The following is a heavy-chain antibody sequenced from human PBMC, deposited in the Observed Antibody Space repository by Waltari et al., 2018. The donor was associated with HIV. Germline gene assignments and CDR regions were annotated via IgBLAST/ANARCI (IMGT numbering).Heavy chain of an antibody. Sequence: QVQLQESGPGLVKPSQTLSLTCTVSGGSISSGGYYWSWIRQHPGKGLEWIGYIYYSGSTYYNPSLKSRVTISVDTSKNQYSLKLSSVTAADTAVYYCARGKAPWFGVPSYYFDYWGQGTLVTVSS. D-gene: IGHD3-10*01. CDR2: IYYSGST. CDR3: ARGKAPWFGVPSYYFDY. CDR1: GGSISSGGYY. J-gene: IGHJ4*02. V-gene: IGHV4-31*03.